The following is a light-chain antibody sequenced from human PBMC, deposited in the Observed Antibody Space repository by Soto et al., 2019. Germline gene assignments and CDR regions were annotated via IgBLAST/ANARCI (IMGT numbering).Light chain of an antibody. Sequence: QSALTQPASVSGSPGQSITISCTGTSSDVGSYNLVSWYQQHPGKAPKLMIYEGSKRPSGVSIRFSGSKSGNTASLTSSGLQAEDEADYYCCSYASSNTWVFGGGTKLTVL. J-gene: IGLJ3*02. CDR2: EGS. V-gene: IGLV2-23*01. CDR3: CSYASSNTWV. CDR1: SSDVGSYNL.